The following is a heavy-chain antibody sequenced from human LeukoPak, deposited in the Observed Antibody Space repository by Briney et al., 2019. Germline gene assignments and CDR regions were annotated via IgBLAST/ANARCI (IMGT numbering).Heavy chain of an antibody. V-gene: IGHV3-74*01. CDR1: GFTFSSYW. CDR2: INSGGSST. Sequence: GGSLRLSCAASGFTFSSYWMHWVRQAPGKGLMWVSRINSGGSSTNYADSVKGRFTISRDNAKNMLYLQMNSLRAEDTAVYYCASPPGIAAAGTWGYWGQGTLVTVSS. CDR3: ASPPGIAAAGTWGY. D-gene: IGHD6-13*01. J-gene: IGHJ4*02.